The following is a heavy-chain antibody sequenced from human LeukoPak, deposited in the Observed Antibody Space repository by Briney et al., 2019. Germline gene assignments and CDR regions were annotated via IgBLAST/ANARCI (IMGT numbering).Heavy chain of an antibody. D-gene: IGHD3-16*01. Sequence: GSLRPSCAASGFTFRSYAMHWVRQAPGQGLEWVAVISYDGSNKYYADSVKGRFTISRDNSKNTLYLQMNSLRAEDTAVYYCARGQRAYQKNWFDPWGQGTLVTVSS. CDR1: GFTFRSYA. J-gene: IGHJ5*02. CDR3: ARGQRAYQKNWFDP. V-gene: IGHV3-30-3*01. CDR2: ISYDGSNK.